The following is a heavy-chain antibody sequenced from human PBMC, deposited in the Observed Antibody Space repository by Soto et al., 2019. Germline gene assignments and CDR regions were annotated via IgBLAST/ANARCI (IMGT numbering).Heavy chain of an antibody. V-gene: IGHV3-74*01. D-gene: IGHD1-1*01. Sequence: VQLVESGGGLVQPGGSLRLSCAASRFTFNNFWMHWVRQAPGKGLVWVSRISPDGTITDYADSVKGRFTISRDNAKNTLYLQMNSLRAEDTAIYYCVRLLDLDYWGQGTLVTVS. CDR3: VRLLDLDY. CDR1: RFTFNNFW. CDR2: ISPDGTIT. J-gene: IGHJ4*02.